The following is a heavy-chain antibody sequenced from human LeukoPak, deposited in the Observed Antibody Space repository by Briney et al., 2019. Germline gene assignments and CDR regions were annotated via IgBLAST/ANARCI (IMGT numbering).Heavy chain of an antibody. Sequence: PGGSLRLSCAASGFTFSSYWMHWVRQAPGKGLVWVSRINSDGSSTSYADSVKGRFTISRDNAKNTLYLQMNSLRAEDTAVYYRARGGYSGSYYDAFDIWGQGTMVTVSS. CDR2: INSDGSST. D-gene: IGHD1-26*01. V-gene: IGHV3-74*01. J-gene: IGHJ3*02. CDR1: GFTFSSYW. CDR3: ARGGYSGSYYDAFDI.